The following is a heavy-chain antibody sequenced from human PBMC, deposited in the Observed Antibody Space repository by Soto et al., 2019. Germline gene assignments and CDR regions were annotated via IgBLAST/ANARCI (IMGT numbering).Heavy chain of an antibody. J-gene: IGHJ6*02. V-gene: IGHV4-30-4*01. CDR1: GGSISSGDYY. D-gene: IGHD3-3*01. CDR2: IYYSGST. Sequence: ASETLSLTCTVSGGSISSGDYYWSWIRQPPGKGLEWIGYIYYSGSTYYNPSLKSRVTISVDTSKNQFSLKLSSVTAADTAVYYCARDRLSYDFWSGMRGMDVWGQGTTVTVSS. CDR3: ARDRLSYDFWSGMRGMDV.